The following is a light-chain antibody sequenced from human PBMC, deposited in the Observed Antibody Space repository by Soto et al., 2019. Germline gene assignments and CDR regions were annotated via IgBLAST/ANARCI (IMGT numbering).Light chain of an antibody. J-gene: IGLJ1*01. CDR2: DVN. V-gene: IGLV2-14*03. CDR3: SPYTSSNTYV. Sequence: SALTQPASVSGSPGQSIAISCTGTSVDVGGFEYVSWYQQHPGKVPKLMIYDVNNRPSGVSNRFSGSKSGNTASLTISGLQAEDEADYFCSPYTSSNTYVFGTGTKVTVL. CDR1: SVDVGGFEY.